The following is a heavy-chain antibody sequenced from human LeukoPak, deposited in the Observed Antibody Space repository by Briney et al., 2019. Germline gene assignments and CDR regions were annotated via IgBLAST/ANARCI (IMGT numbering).Heavy chain of an antibody. CDR1: GFTFSDHY. CDR2: ISGSSHYT. Sequence: PGGSLRLSCAASGFTFSDHYVSWIRQAPGKGLEWVSYISGSSHYTNTADSVKGRFTISRDNAKNSLFLQMNSLRTEDTAVYYCARVTLYGESALDYWGQGALVTVSS. J-gene: IGHJ4*02. CDR3: ARVTLYGESALDY. V-gene: IGHV3-11*06. D-gene: IGHD4-17*01.